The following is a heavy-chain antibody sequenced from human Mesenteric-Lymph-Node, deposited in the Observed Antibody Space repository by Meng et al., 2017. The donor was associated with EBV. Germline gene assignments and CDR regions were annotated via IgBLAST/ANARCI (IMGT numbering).Heavy chain of an antibody. Sequence: QVPLVQFGAEVKKPGASVKVSCKASGYTFTSYDINWVRQASGQGLEWMGWMNPNSGNTGYAQKFQGRVTMTRNTSISTAYMELSSLRSEDTAVYYCARRDSSGWYYWFDPWGQGTLVTVSS. CDR2: MNPNSGNT. CDR3: ARRDSSGWYYWFDP. J-gene: IGHJ5*02. CDR1: GYTFTSYD. V-gene: IGHV1-8*01. D-gene: IGHD6-19*01.